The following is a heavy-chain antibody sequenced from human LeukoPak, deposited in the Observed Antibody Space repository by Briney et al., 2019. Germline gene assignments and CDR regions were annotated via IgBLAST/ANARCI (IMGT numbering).Heavy chain of an antibody. CDR1: GYTLTELS. V-gene: IGHV1-24*01. CDR3: ATYYDILTGYLGHFQH. D-gene: IGHD3-9*01. CDR2: FDPEDGET. J-gene: IGHJ1*01. Sequence: ASVKVSCKVSGYTLTELSMHWVRQAPGKGLEWMGGFDPEDGETIYAQKFQGRVTMTEDTSTDTAYMELSSLRSEDTAVYYCATYYDILTGYLGHFQHWGQGTLVTVSS.